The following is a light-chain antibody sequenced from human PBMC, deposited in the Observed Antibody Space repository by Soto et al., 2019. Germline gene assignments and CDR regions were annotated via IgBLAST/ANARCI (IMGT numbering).Light chain of an antibody. V-gene: IGKV3-15*01. Sequence: EIVMTQSPATLSVSPGERATLSCRASQSVSSNLAWYQQNPGQAPSLLIYGASTRATGIPARFSGSGSGTEFTPAISSLQSEDFAVYYCQQYNNWPPWTFGQGTKVEIK. CDR1: QSVSSN. CDR3: QQYNNWPPWT. J-gene: IGKJ1*01. CDR2: GAS.